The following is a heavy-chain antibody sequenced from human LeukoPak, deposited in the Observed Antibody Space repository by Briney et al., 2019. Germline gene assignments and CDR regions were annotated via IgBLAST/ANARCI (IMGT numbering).Heavy chain of an antibody. CDR3: ARATLTSGYSSSWYGDAFDI. Sequence: SETLSLTCTVSGGSISSGDYYWSWIRQPPGKGLEWIGYIYYSGSTYYNPSLKSRVTISVDTSKNQFSLKLSSVTAADTAVYYCARATLTSGYSSSWYGDAFDIWGQGTMVTVSS. D-gene: IGHD6-13*01. V-gene: IGHV4-30-4*08. CDR2: IYYSGST. CDR1: GGSISSGDYY. J-gene: IGHJ3*02.